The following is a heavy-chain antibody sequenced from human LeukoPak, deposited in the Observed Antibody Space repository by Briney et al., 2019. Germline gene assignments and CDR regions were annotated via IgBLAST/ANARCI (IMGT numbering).Heavy chain of an antibody. D-gene: IGHD6-13*01. J-gene: IGHJ1*01. CDR2: ISNSGTTI. CDR1: GLSFSSYD. Sequence: GGSLRLSCAAAGLSFSSYDMYWVRQAPGKGLEWVSYISNSGTTIHYADSVKGRFTISRDNAKNSVYLQMTSLRVEDTALYYCLPPAAGLHRTISTEYFKDWGQGTLVTVSS. V-gene: IGHV3-48*03. CDR3: LPPAAGLHRTISTEYFKD.